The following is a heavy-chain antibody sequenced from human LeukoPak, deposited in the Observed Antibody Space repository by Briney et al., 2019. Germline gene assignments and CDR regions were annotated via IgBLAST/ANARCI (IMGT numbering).Heavy chain of an antibody. V-gene: IGHV4-30-2*01. J-gene: IGHJ4*02. CDR3: ARGAATGADY. CDR1: GGSISSGGYS. CDR2: IYHSGST. D-gene: IGHD1-26*01. Sequence: SETLSLTCAVSGGSISSGGYSWSWIRQPPGKGLEWIGYIYHSGSTYHNPSLKSRVTISVDRSKNQFSLKLSSVTAADTAVYYCARGAATGADYWGQGTLDTVSS.